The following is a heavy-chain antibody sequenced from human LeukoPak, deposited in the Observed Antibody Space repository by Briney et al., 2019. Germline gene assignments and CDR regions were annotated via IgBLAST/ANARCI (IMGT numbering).Heavy chain of an antibody. CDR1: GFSVSSRDSY. D-gene: IGHD2-21*01. CDR2: IYYGGTT. J-gene: IGHJ4*02. CDR3: ARRGLVVVPF. V-gene: IGHV4-39*01. Sequence: SETLSLTCTVSGFSVSSRDSYWVWVRQPPGKGLEWVGSIYYGGTTYSNPSLKSRVTISADTSKNQFSLKLTSVTAADTAIYCCARRGLVVVPFWGQGTLVTVSS.